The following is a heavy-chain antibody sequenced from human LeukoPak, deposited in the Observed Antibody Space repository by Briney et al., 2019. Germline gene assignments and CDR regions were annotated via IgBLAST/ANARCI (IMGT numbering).Heavy chain of an antibody. Sequence: SVKVSCKASGGTFSSYAISWVRQAPGQGLEWMGRIIPILGIANYAQKFQGRVTITADESTSTAYMELSSLRSEDTAVYYCARVGGSSWGFDYWGQGTLVTVSS. D-gene: IGHD6-13*01. CDR3: ARVGGSSWGFDY. J-gene: IGHJ4*02. CDR1: GGTFSSYA. CDR2: IIPILGIA. V-gene: IGHV1-69*04.